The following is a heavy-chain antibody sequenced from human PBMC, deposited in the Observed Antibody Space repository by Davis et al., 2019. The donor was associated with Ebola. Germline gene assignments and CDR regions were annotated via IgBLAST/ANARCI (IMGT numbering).Heavy chain of an antibody. CDR3: ARLEHSSSWYNAMDV. V-gene: IGHV5-51*01. D-gene: IGHD6-13*01. CDR1: GYSFTSYW. J-gene: IGHJ6*02. CDR2: IYPGDSDT. Sequence: GESLKISCQGSGYSFTSYWIGWVRQMPGKGLEWMGIIYPGDSDTRYSPSFQGQVHLSADKSISTAYRQWSSLKASDTAMYFCARLEHSSSWYNAMDVWGQGTTVTVSS.